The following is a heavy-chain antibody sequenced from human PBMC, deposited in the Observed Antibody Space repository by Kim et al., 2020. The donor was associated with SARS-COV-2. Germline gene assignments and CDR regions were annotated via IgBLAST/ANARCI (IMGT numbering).Heavy chain of an antibody. V-gene: IGHV4-34*01. D-gene: IGHD3-10*01. Sequence: SETLSLTCAVYGGSFSGYYWSWIRQPPGKGLEWIGEINHSGSTNYNPSLKSRVTISVDTSKNQLSLKLSSVTAADTAVYYCARVKGSGSYYKTYYYYGMDVWGQGTTVTVS. CDR1: GGSFSGYY. CDR2: INHSGST. J-gene: IGHJ6*02. CDR3: ARVKGSGSYYKTYYYYGMDV.